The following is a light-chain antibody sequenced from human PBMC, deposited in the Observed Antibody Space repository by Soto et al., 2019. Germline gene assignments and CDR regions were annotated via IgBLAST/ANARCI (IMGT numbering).Light chain of an antibody. CDR2: AVS. J-gene: IGLJ2*01. V-gene: IGLV2-14*01. Sequence: QSVLTQPASVSGSPGQSITISCSGSSSDIGRYNYVAWYQQHPGKAPKLMIYAVSSRPSGVSNRFSGAKSGNAASLTISGLQAEDEAVYFCSSYTTRNTLVVFGGGTKLTVL. CDR3: SSYTTRNTLVV. CDR1: SSDIGRYNY.